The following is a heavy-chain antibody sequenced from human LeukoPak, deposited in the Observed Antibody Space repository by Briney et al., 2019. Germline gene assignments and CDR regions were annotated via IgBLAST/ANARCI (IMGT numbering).Heavy chain of an antibody. CDR1: GGSISSGGYS. CDR2: IYHSGST. J-gene: IGHJ4*02. Sequence: SETLSLTCAVSGGSISSGGYSWSWIRQPPGKGLEWIGYIYHSGSTNYNPSLKSRVTISVDTSKNQFSLKLSSVTAADTAVYYCARGRGGTLFDYWGQGTLVTVSS. D-gene: IGHD1-26*01. V-gene: IGHV4-30-2*01. CDR3: ARGRGGTLFDY.